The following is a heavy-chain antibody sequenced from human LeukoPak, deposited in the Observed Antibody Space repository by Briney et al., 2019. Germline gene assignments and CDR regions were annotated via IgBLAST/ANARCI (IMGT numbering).Heavy chain of an antibody. CDR1: GGSISSSSYY. CDR3: AREGATNPLDY. Sequence: SETLSLTCTVSGGSISSSSYYWGWIRQPPGKGLEWIGSIYYSGSTYYNPSLKSRVTISVDTSKNQFSLKLSSVTAADTAVYYCAREGATNPLDYWGQGTLVTVSS. V-gene: IGHV4-39*02. D-gene: IGHD1-26*01. J-gene: IGHJ4*02. CDR2: IYYSGST.